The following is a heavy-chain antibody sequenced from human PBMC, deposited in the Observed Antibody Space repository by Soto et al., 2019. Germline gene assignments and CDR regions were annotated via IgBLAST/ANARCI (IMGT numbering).Heavy chain of an antibody. D-gene: IGHD3-3*01. J-gene: IGHJ6*03. CDR1: GFTFSNAW. V-gene: IGHV3-15*01. CDR2: IKSKTDGGTT. CDR3: TTDVYYDFWSGSRAYYYYMDV. Sequence: GGSLRLSCAASGFTFSNAWMSWVRQAPGKGLEWVGRIKSKTDGGTTDYAAPVKGRFTISRDDSKNTLYLQMNSLKTEDTAVYYCTTDVYYDFWSGSRAYYYYMDVWGKGTTVTVSS.